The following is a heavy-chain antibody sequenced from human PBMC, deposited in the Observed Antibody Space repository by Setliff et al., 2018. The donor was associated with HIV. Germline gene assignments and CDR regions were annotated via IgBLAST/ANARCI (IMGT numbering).Heavy chain of an antibody. CDR1: GYSFTNHY. J-gene: IGHJ3*02. D-gene: IGHD5-12*01. V-gene: IGHV1-46*01. CDR3: ASAGAWQRNALDI. Sequence: GASVMVSCKPSGYSFTNHYMHWVRQAPGQGLEWMGVINPTGGSTRNTQKFQGRVAMTRYTSTSTVYMELSSLRSEDTAVYYCASAGAWQRNALDIWGQGTMVTV. CDR2: INPTGGST.